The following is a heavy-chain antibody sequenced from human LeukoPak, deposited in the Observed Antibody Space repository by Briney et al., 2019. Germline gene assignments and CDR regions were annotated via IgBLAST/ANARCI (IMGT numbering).Heavy chain of an antibody. D-gene: IGHD2-15*01. CDR2: INTDGRRT. Sequence: PGGSLRLSCAASGFTVSSNYMSWVRQAPGKGLVWVSRINTDGRRTGYADSVKGRFTISRDNAKNTLYLQMNSLTAEDTAVYYCAGGRVRDYWGQGTLVTVSS. J-gene: IGHJ4*02. CDR1: GFTVSSNY. V-gene: IGHV3-74*01. CDR3: AGGRVRDY.